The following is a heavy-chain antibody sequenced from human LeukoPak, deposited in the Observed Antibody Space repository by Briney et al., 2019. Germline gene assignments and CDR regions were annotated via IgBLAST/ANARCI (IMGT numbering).Heavy chain of an antibody. CDR2: IYHSGST. CDR3: ARGRNGFTAEATWAPYYFDY. J-gene: IGHJ4*02. CDR1: GGSISSGGYS. D-gene: IGHD6-13*01. V-gene: IGHV4-30-2*01. Sequence: SETLSLTCAVSGGSISSGGYSWSWIRQPPGKGLEWIGYIYHSGSTYYNPSLKSRVTISVDRSKNQFSLKLSSVTAADTAVYYCARGRNGFTAEATWAPYYFDYWGQGTLVTVSS.